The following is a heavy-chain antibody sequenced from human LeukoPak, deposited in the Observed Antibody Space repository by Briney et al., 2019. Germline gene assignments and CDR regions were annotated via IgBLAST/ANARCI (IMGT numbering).Heavy chain of an antibody. CDR2: IYTSGST. D-gene: IGHD1-26*01. Sequence: SETLSLTCTVSGGSISSYYWSWIRQPAGKGLNGIGRIYTSGSTNYNPSLKSRVTMSVDTSKNQFSLKLSSVTAADTAVYYCASEATDDTYATDYYYYMDVWGKGTTVTVSS. CDR3: ASEATDDTYATDYYYYMDV. J-gene: IGHJ6*03. CDR1: GGSISSYY. V-gene: IGHV4-4*07.